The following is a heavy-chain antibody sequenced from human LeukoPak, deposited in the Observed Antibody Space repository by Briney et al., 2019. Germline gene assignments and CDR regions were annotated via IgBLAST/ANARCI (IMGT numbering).Heavy chain of an antibody. J-gene: IGHJ4*02. CDR1: GFTFSSYG. CDR3: ARSRGDF. V-gene: IGHV3-33*01. Sequence: GGSLRLSCAASGFTFSSYGMHWVRQAPGKGLEWVAVIWYDGSNKYYADSVKGRFTISRDNAKNSLYLQMNSLRADDTALYYCARSRGDFWGQGTLATVSS. CDR2: IWYDGSNK.